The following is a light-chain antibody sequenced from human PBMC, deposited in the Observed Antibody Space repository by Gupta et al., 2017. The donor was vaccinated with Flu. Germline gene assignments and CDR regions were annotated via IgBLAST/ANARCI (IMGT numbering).Light chain of an antibody. V-gene: IGLV3-21*02. CDR2: DDS. CDR1: NIGRKT. J-gene: IGLJ3*02. CDR3: QVWDDTTDLPM. Sequence: SYVLPQPPSVSVAPGQTARITCGGNNIGRKTVNWYKQRPGQAPVMVVYDDSARPSGNPARFSGSNSGNTATLIINRVEAGDEADYYCQVWDDTTDLPMFGGGAKLTVL.